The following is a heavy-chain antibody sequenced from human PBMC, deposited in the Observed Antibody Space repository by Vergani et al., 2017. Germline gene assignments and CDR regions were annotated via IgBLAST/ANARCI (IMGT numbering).Heavy chain of an antibody. J-gene: IGHJ4*02. CDR3: AKEAIVDYGFYFDH. D-gene: IGHD4-17*01. CDR1: GFTFSSYG. CDR2: ISDRSASI. V-gene: IGHV3-48*01. Sequence: VQLVESGGGVVQPGGSLRLSCAASGFTFSSYGMHWVRQAPGKGLEWISYISDRSASIYYAASVRGRFTVSRDNARNSLSLQMNSLRAEDTAIYYCAKEAIVDYGFYFDHWGQGVLVTVSS.